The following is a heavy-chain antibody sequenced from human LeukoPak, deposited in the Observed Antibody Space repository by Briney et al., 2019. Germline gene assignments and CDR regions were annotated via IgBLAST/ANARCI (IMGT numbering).Heavy chain of an antibody. V-gene: IGHV3-11*01. J-gene: IGHJ5*02. CDR2: ISSSGSTI. D-gene: IGHD5/OR15-5a*01. CDR1: EFSVGSNY. CDR3: AKVGVSGEVPGHWFDP. Sequence: KAGGSLRLSCAASEFSVGSNYMTWVRQAPGKGLEWVSYISSSGSTIYYADSVKGRFTISRDNSKNTVYLQMNSLRAEDTAIYFCAKVGVSGEVPGHWFDPWGQGTLVTVSS.